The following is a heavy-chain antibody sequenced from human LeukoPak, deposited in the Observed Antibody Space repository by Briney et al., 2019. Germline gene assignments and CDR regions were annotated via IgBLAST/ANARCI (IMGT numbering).Heavy chain of an antibody. CDR2: IYHSGST. CDR1: GGSISSYY. J-gene: IGHJ5*02. D-gene: IGHD3-10*01. CDR3: ARASGDIDNWFDP. V-gene: IGHV4-59*12. Sequence: SETLSLTCTVSGGSISSYYWSWIRQPPGKGLEWIGYIYHSGSTYYNPSLKSRVTISVDRSKNQFSLKLSSVTAADTAVYYCARASGDIDNWFDPWGQGTLVTVSS.